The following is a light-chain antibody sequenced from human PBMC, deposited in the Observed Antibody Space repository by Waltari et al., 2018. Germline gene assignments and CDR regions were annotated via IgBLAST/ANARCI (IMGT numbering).Light chain of an antibody. CDR3: QDSYSTLSFV. CDR1: QSITTA. Sequence: DIQMAQSPSSLSASVGDTVTITCRASQSITTALNWYQQRPGQAPRLLIYAASSLPGGVPSRFSGNGSGTDFTLTINGLQPEDFATYYCQDSYSTLSFVFGPGTRVDVK. J-gene: IGKJ3*01. V-gene: IGKV1-39*01. CDR2: AAS.